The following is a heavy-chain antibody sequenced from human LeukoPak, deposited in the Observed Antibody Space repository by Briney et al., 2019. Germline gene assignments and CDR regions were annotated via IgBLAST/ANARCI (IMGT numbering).Heavy chain of an antibody. CDR3: ATRQGFGETPDY. CDR2: IYYSGST. V-gene: IGHV4-31*03. Sequence: SETLSLTCTVSGGSISSGGYYWSWIRQHPGKGLEWIGYIYYSGSTYYNPSLKSRVTISVDTSKNQFSLKLSSVTAADTAVYYCATRQGFGETPDYWGQGTLVTVSS. CDR1: GGSISSGGYY. J-gene: IGHJ4*02. D-gene: IGHD3-10*01.